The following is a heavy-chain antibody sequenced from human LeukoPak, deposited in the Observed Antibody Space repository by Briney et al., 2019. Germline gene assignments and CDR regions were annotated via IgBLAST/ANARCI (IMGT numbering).Heavy chain of an antibody. V-gene: IGHV3-21*01. CDR1: GFTFSSYS. CDR2: ISSSSSYI. J-gene: IGHJ4*02. D-gene: IGHD6-13*01. CDR3: ATPAAAGIDY. Sequence: GGSLRLSCAASGFTFSSYSMNWVRQAPGKGLEWVSSISSSSSYIYYADSVKGRFTISRDNAKNSLYLQMNSLRAEDTAVYYCATPAAAGIDYWGQGTLVTVSS.